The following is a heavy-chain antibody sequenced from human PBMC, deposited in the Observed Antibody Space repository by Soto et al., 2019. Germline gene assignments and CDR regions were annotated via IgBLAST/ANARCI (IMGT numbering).Heavy chain of an antibody. V-gene: IGHV1-69*08. J-gene: IGHJ4*02. Sequence: QVQLVQSGAEVKKPGSSVTVSCKASGGTFSPYTINWVRQAPGQGLEWMGRIIPFHGVTNYARKFQARVTSTADKSTSTAYMELSGLRFEDTAMYYCTRDWEITVSTWSFGGFWGRGTLVTVSS. CDR2: IIPFHGVT. CDR1: GGTFSPYT. CDR3: TRDWEITVSTWSFGGF. D-gene: IGHD3-10*01.